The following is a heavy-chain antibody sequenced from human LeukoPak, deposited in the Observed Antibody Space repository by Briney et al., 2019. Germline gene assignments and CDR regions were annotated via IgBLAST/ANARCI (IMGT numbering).Heavy chain of an antibody. CDR1: GFTFSSYG. CDR2: IWYDGSNK. Sequence: PGRSLRLSCAASGFTFSSYGMHWVRQAPGKGLEWVAVIWYDGSNKYYADSVKGRFTISRDNSKNMLYLQMNRLRAEDTAVYYCARDRYYDSSGYPSDWGQGILVTVSS. J-gene: IGHJ4*02. D-gene: IGHD3-22*01. CDR3: ARDRYYDSSGYPSD. V-gene: IGHV3-33*01.